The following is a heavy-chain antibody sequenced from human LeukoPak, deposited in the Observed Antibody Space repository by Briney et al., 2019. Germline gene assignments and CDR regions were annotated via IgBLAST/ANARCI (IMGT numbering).Heavy chain of an antibody. CDR3: TRDSGTYNWFDP. CDR1: GFTFSGSA. J-gene: IGHJ5*02. V-gene: IGHV3-73*01. CDR2: IDKKDKGYATAT. D-gene: IGHD1-26*01. Sequence: GGSLRLSCAASGFTFSGSAIHWVRQSSGKGLEWVGQIDKKDKGYATATAYAASVTGRFTISRDDSINTAYLQMKSLKTEDTALYYCTRDSGTYNWFDPWGQGTLVTVSS.